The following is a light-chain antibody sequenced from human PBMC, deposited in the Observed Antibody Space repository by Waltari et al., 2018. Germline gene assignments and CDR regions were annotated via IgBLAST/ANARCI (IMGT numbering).Light chain of an antibody. V-gene: IGKV1-5*03. CDR1: QSISTW. CDR2: KAS. Sequence: DIQMTQSPSSLSAPVGDKVPITCRASQSISTWLAWFQLKPGKAPKLLIYKASNLESGVPSRFSGSGSGTEFTLTISSLLPEDFATYYCQQYNSDSHSFGQGTRLEIK. CDR3: QQYNSDSHS. J-gene: IGKJ2*01.